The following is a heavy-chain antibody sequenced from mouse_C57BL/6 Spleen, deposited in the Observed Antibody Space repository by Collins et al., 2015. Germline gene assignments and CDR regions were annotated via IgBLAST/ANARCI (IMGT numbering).Heavy chain of an antibody. V-gene: IGHV1-19*01. J-gene: IGHJ4*01. Sequence: EVQLQQSGPVLVKPGASVKMSCKASGYTFTDYYMNWVKQSHGKSLEWIGVINPYNGGTSYNQKFKGKATLTVDKSSSTAYMELNSLTSEDSAVYYCAREQRGYAMDYXGQGNLSHRLL. CDR3: AREQRGYAMDY. CDR2: INPYNGGT. D-gene: IGHD3-1*01. CDR1: GYTFTDYY.